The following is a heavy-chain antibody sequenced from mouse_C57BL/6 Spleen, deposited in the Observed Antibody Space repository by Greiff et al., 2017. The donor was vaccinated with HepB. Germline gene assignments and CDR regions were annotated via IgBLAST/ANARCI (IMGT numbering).Heavy chain of an antibody. CDR1: GFTFSSYA. J-gene: IGHJ4*01. Sequence: EVMLVESGEGLVKPGGSLKLSCAASGFTFSSYAMSWVRQTPEKRLEWVAYISSGGDYIYYADTVKGRFTISRDNARNTLYLQMSSLKSEDTAMYYCTREDYDDAMDYWGQGTLVTVSS. V-gene: IGHV5-9-1*02. CDR3: TREDYDDAMDY. CDR2: ISSGGDYI. D-gene: IGHD2-4*01.